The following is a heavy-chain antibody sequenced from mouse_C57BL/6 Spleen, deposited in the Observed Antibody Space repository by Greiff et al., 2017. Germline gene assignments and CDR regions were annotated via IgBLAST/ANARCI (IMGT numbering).Heavy chain of an antibody. V-gene: IGHV1-85*01. CDR2: FYPRDGST. J-gene: IGHJ4*01. CDR1: GYTFTSYA. Sequence: QVQLQQSGPELVKPGASVKLSCKASGYTFTSYAINWVKQRPGQGLEWIGWFYPRDGSTKYNEKFKGKATLTVDTSSSTAYMELHSLTSEDSAVYFCAREGAISVVYYYAMDYWGQGTSVTVSS. CDR3: AREGAISVVYYYAMDY.